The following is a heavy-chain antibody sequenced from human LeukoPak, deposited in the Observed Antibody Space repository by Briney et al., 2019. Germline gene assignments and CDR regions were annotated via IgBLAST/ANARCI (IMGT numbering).Heavy chain of an antibody. CDR2: ISGSSSYL. V-gene: IGHV3-21*01. CDR3: AKAYYDSSGYSYYFDY. Sequence: PGGSLRLSCAASGFPFSAYSMNWVCQAPGKGLEWVSSISGSSSYLYYADSVKGWFTISRDNAKNSLYLHMNSLRAEDTAVYYCAKAYYDSSGYSYYFDYWGQGTLVTVSS. D-gene: IGHD3-22*01. J-gene: IGHJ4*02. CDR1: GFPFSAYS.